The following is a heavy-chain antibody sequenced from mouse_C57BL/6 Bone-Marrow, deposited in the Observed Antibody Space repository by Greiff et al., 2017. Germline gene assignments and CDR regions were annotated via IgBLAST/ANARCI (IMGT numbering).Heavy chain of an antibody. CDR1: GYTFTSYW. Sequence: QVQLQQPGAELVKPGASVKLSCKASGYTFTSYWMQWVKQRPGQGLEWIGEIDPSDSYTNYNQKFKGKATLTVDTSSSTAYMQLSSRTSEDSAVYYCARLVPLSAWFAYWGQGTLVTVSA. CDR2: IDPSDSYT. D-gene: IGHD1-1*02. J-gene: IGHJ3*01. CDR3: ARLVPLSAWFAY. V-gene: IGHV1-50*01.